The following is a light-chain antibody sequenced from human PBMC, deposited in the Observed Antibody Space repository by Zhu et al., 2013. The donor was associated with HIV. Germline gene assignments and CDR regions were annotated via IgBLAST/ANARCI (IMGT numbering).Light chain of an antibody. V-gene: IGKV4-1*01. J-gene: IGKJ3*01. CDR3: QQYDSAPFT. CDR2: WAS. CDR1: QSVLYSSNNKNY. Sequence: DIVMTQSPDSLAVSLGERATINCKSSQSVLYSSNNKNYLAWYQQKPGQPPKLLIYWASTRESGVPDRFSGSGSGTDFTLTISSLQAEDVAVYYCQQYDSAPFTFGPGTKWKSN.